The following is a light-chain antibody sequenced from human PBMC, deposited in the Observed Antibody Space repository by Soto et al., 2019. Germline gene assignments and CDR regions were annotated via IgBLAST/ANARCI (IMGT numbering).Light chain of an antibody. Sequence: QSVLTQPPSVSAAPGQKVTISCFGSSSNIGNNYVSWYQQLPGTAPKLLIYHNSKRPSGIPDRFSGSKSGTSATLGITGLQTGDEAYYYCGTWDSSLSAGVFGGGTKVTVL. CDR3: GTWDSSLSAGV. V-gene: IGLV1-51*01. CDR2: HNS. CDR1: SSNIGNNY. J-gene: IGLJ2*01.